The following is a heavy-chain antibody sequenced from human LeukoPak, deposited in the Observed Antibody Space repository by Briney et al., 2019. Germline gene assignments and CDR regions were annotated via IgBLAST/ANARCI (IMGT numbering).Heavy chain of an antibody. CDR1: GYTFTGYY. CDR2: INPNSGGT. CDR3: ARVAGYCSSTSAAGGSCYSPDY. D-gene: IGHD2-2*01. Sequence: ASVKVSCKASGYTFTGYYMHWVRQAPGQGLGWMGRINPNSGGTNYAQRFQGRVTMTRDTSISTAYMELSRLRSDDTAVYYCARVAGYCSSTSAAGGSCYSPDYWGQGTLVTVSS. V-gene: IGHV1-2*06. J-gene: IGHJ4*02.